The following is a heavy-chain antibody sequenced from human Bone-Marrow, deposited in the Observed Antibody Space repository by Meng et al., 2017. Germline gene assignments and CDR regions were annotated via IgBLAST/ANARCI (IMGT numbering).Heavy chain of an antibody. Sequence: KVSCKGSGDSFTSNWIGWVRQMPGKGLEWMGIIYPGDSDTRYSTSFQGQVTISADKSTSTAYMELSSLRSEDTAVYYCARVGGYYDSSGDPNWFDPWGQGTLVTVSS. CDR3: ARVGGYYDSSGDPNWFDP. V-gene: IGHV5-51*01. D-gene: IGHD3-22*01. CDR1: GDSFTSNW. J-gene: IGHJ5*02. CDR2: IYPGDSDT.